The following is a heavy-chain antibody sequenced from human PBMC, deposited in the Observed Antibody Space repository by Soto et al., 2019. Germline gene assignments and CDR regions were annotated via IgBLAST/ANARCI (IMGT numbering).Heavy chain of an antibody. CDR2: IYHSGST. CDR1: GGSISSSNW. J-gene: IGHJ4*02. V-gene: IGHV4-4*02. Sequence: QVQLQESGPGLVKPSGTLSLTCAVSGGSISSSNWWSWVRQPPGKGLEWIGEIYHSGSTNYNPSLTSRVTISVDKSKNQFSLKLSSVTAADTAVYYCARMQEYYDILTGYYPVFDYWGQGTLVTVSS. CDR3: ARMQEYYDILTGYYPVFDY. D-gene: IGHD3-9*01.